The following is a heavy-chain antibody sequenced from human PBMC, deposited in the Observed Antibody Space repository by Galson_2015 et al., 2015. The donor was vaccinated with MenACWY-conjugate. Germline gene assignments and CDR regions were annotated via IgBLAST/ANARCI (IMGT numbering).Heavy chain of an antibody. J-gene: IGHJ6*02. CDR3: ARDNTATVIDYGTDV. D-gene: IGHD3-16*02. CDR2: ISYSGST. Sequence: ETLSLTCTVSGDSISGYFWSWIRQPPGKGLEWIGYISYSGSTKYNPSLKSRVTISVDTSRNQFSLRLTSVTAAGTALYYCARDNTATVIDYGTDVWGQGTTVTVSS. CDR1: GDSISGYF. V-gene: IGHV4-59*01.